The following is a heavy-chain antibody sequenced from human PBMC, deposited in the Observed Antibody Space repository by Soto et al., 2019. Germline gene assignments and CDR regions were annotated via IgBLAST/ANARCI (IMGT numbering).Heavy chain of an antibody. CDR2: MNPNSGNT. CDR3: ARGKFENYGSGSPYWYMDV. V-gene: IGHV1-8*01. CDR1: GYTFTSYD. Sequence: GASVKVSCKASGYTFTSYDINWVRQATGQGLEWMGWMNPNSGNTGYAQKFQGRVTMTRNTSISTAYMELSSLRSEDTAVYYCARGKFENYGSGSPYWYMDVWGKGTTVTVSS. D-gene: IGHD3-10*01. J-gene: IGHJ6*03.